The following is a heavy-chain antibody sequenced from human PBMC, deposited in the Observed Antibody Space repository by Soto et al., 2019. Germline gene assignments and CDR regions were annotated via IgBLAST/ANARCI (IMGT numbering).Heavy chain of an antibody. Sequence: QVQLVQSGAEVRKPGTSVKLSCKASGYTFISYYIHWVRQAPGQGLEWVGIINPDGGSTSYTQKFQGRVTMTRDSSTSTVYTDLTSLRSDDTAVYYCALASFDSWGQGTLVTVPS. V-gene: IGHV1-46*01. CDR2: INPDGGST. CDR1: GYTFISYY. CDR3: ALASFDS. J-gene: IGHJ5*01.